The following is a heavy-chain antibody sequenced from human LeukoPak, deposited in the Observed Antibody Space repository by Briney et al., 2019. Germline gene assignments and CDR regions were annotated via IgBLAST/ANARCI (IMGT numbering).Heavy chain of an antibody. CDR1: AFTFSDST. CDR2: ISISSSYT. CDR3: ARKGYSGSYNWFDP. D-gene: IGHD1-26*01. J-gene: IGHJ5*02. V-gene: IGHV3-11*06. Sequence: PGGSLRLSCAASAFTFSDSTMTWIRQAPGKGLEWISTISISSSYTNYADSVKGRFTISRDNAKNSLYLQMNSLRVEDTAVYYCARKGYSGSYNWFDPWGQGTLVTVSS.